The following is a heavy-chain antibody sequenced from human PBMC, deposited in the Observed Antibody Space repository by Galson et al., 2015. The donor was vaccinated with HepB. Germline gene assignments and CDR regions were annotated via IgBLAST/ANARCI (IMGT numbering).Heavy chain of an antibody. V-gene: IGHV3-74*01. CDR2: INSDGSST. Sequence: SLRLSCAASGFTFSSYWMHWVRQAPGKGLVWVSRINSDGSSTSYADSVKGRFTISRDNAKNTLYLQMNSLRAEDTAVYYCARGYYGSGSYHPVAVGMDVWGQGTTVTVSS. CDR1: GFTFSSYW. CDR3: ARGYYGSGSYHPVAVGMDV. J-gene: IGHJ6*02. D-gene: IGHD3-10*01.